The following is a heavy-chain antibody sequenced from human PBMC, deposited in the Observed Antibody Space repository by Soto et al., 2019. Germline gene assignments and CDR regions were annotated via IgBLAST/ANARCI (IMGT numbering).Heavy chain of an antibody. CDR2: IDPSDSYT. V-gene: IGHV5-10-1*01. Sequence: GESLKISCKGSVYSFTSYWISWVRQMPGKGLEWMGRIDPSDSYTNYSPSFQGHVTISADKSISTAYLQWSSLKASDTAMYYCARIGAPMDQPYYYGMDVWGQGTTVTVSS. D-gene: IGHD2-2*01. CDR3: ARIGAPMDQPYYYGMDV. J-gene: IGHJ6*02. CDR1: VYSFTSYW.